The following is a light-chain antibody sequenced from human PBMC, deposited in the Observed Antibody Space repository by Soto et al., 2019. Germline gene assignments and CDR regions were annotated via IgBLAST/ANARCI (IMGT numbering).Light chain of an antibody. Sequence: EIVLTQSPGTLSLSPGQRATLSCRASQSVTRNYLAWYQQKPGQAPRLLIYSASNRATGIPDRFSGSGSGTDFTLTLSRLEPEDFAVYYCQQYGSSLYTFGQGTKVDIK. CDR1: QSVTRNY. J-gene: IGKJ2*01. CDR2: SAS. V-gene: IGKV3-20*01. CDR3: QQYGSSLYT.